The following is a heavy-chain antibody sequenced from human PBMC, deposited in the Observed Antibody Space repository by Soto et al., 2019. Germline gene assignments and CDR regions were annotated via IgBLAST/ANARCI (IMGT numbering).Heavy chain of an antibody. V-gene: IGHV4-34*01. CDR3: ARTPWCMLLRWCAFDI. CDR1: GGSFSGYY. J-gene: IGHJ3*02. Sequence: SETLSLTCAVYGGSFSGYYWSWIRQPPGKGPEWIGEINHSGSTNYNPSLKSRVTISVDTSKNQFSLKLSSVTAADTAVYYCARTPWCMLLRWCAFDIWGQGTMVTVSS. CDR2: INHSGST. D-gene: IGHD2-8*01.